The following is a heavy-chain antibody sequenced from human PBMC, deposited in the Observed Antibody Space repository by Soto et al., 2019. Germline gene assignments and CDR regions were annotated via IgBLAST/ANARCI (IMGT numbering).Heavy chain of an antibody. V-gene: IGHV4-39*01. CDR3: ARSGSRGHRIDWFDP. Sequence: SETLSLTCSVSGGSINNTNYPWVWIRQPPGKGLEWIGMIYYNVRTYYRESLKSRVTISVDPSKNQISLKVTSVTAAERAVYYCARSGSRGHRIDWFDPWGHGSLVRVPS. J-gene: IGHJ5*02. D-gene: IGHD3-10*01. CDR1: GGSINNTNYP. CDR2: IYYNVRT.